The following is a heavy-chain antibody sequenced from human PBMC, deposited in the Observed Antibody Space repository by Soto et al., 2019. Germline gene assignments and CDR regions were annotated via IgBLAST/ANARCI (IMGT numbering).Heavy chain of an antibody. Sequence: PSETLSLTCTVSGGSISSYYWSWIRQPPGKGLEWIGYIYYSGSTNYNPSLKSRVTISVDMSKNQFSLKLSSVTAADTAVYYCARAYYYGSGSYYYYYMDVWGKGTTVTVSS. CDR1: GGSISSYY. J-gene: IGHJ6*03. V-gene: IGHV4-59*01. CDR2: IYYSGST. CDR3: ARAYYYGSGSYYYYYMDV. D-gene: IGHD3-10*01.